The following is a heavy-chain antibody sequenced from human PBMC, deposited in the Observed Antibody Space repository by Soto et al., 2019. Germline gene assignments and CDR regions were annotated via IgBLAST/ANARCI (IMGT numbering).Heavy chain of an antibody. V-gene: IGHV1-2*04. CDR3: ARPSGYYPYYFDD. CDR1: GYIFTDYY. D-gene: IGHD3-22*01. CDR2: INPNSGGT. J-gene: IGHJ4*02. Sequence: ASVKVSCKTSGYIFTDYYIHWVRQAPGQGLEWMGWINPNSGGTNYAQKFQDWVTMTRDTSINAAYMEVNSLRSDDTAVYYCARPSGYYPYYFDDWGQGTQVTVSS.